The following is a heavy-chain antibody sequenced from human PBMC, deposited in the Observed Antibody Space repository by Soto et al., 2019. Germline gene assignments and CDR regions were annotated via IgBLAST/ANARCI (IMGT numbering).Heavy chain of an antibody. CDR1: EFTVISNY. V-gene: IGHV3-66*01. CDR2: IYRDSST. CDR3: TRDPTDVGSDPDY. Sequence: GGSLRLSCAVSEFTVISNYMSWVRQAPGKGLEWVSSIYRDSSTHYADSVKGRFIISRDNSKNTLYLQMNSLRAEDTAVYYCTRDPTDVGSDPDYWGQGTLVTVS. J-gene: IGHJ4*02. D-gene: IGHD2-15*01.